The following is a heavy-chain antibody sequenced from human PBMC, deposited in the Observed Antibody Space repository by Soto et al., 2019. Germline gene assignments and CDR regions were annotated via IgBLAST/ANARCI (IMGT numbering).Heavy chain of an antibody. CDR3: ARDPSALWMPDQYFQH. D-gene: IGHD3-10*01. Sequence: PGGSLRLSCAASGFMFSTYSMNWVRQAPGKGLEWVSFITISSSYIYYADSVKGRFTTSRDNAKNSLYLQMNSLRVEDTAVYYCARDPSALWMPDQYFQHWGQGTLVTVSS. CDR1: GFMFSTYS. CDR2: ITISSSYI. J-gene: IGHJ1*01. V-gene: IGHV3-21*05.